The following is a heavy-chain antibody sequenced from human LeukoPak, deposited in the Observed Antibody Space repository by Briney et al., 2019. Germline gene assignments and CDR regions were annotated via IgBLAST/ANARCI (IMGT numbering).Heavy chain of an antibody. CDR2: IHYTGST. V-gene: IGHV4-39*07. D-gene: IGHD1-26*01. CDR3: ARTGGSFYFYYYMDV. Sequence: SETLSLTCSVSGGSIRSNSYNWGWIRQPPGKGLEWIGNIHYTGSTYNNPSLKSLVTISVDTSKNQFSLKLSSVTAADTAVYYCARTGGSFYFYYYMDVWGKGTTVTVSS. CDR1: GGSIRSNSYN. J-gene: IGHJ6*03.